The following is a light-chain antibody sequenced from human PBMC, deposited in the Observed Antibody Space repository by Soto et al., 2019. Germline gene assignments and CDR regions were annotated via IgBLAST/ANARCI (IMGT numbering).Light chain of an antibody. Sequence: AIRMTKKPSSFSASTGDRVAVTCRASQGISIYVAWYQQKPGKAPKLLIYAASSLQSGVPSRFSGSGSGTDFTLTISSLQPEDFTTYYCQQRYSTPRTFGHRTKADIK. CDR2: AAS. CDR3: QQRYSTPRT. CDR1: QGISIY. J-gene: IGKJ1*01. V-gene: IGKV1-8*01.